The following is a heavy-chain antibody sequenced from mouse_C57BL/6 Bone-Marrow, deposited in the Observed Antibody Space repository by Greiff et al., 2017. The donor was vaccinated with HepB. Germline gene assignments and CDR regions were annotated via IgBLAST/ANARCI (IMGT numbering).Heavy chain of an antibody. Sequence: QVQLKESGAELVRPGASVTLSCKASGYTFTDYEMHWVKQTPVHGLEWIGAIDPETGGTAYNQKFKGKAILTADKSSSTAYMELRSLTSEDSAVYYCTRKGSSYGFDYWGQGTTLTVSS. J-gene: IGHJ2*01. CDR1: GYTFTDYE. D-gene: IGHD1-1*01. CDR3: TRKGSSYGFDY. V-gene: IGHV1-15*01. CDR2: IDPETGGT.